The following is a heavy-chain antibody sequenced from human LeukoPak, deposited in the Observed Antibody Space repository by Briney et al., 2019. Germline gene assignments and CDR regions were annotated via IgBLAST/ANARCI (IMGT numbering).Heavy chain of an antibody. CDR2: INTNTGNP. CDR3: ARSKRIVGATTFVFDY. V-gene: IGHV7-4-1*02. Sequence: GASVKVSCKASGYTLTSYAMNWVRQAPGQGLEWMGWINTNTGNPTYAQGFTGRFVFSLDTSVSTAYLQISSLKAEDTAVYYCARSKRIVGATTFVFDYWGQGTLVTVSS. CDR1: GYTLTSYA. D-gene: IGHD1-26*01. J-gene: IGHJ4*02.